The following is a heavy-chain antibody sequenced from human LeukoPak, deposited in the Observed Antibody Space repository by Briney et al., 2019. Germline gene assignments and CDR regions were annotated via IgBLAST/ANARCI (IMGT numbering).Heavy chain of an antibody. D-gene: IGHD4-23*01. CDR3: AREWDDYGGNSGDSY. V-gene: IGHV4-39*07. CDR2: IYYSGST. J-gene: IGHJ4*02. Sequence: SETLSLTCTVSGGSISSSSYYWGWIRQPPGKGLEWIGSIYYSGSTYYNPSLKSRVTISVDTSKNQFSLKLSSVTAADTAVYYCAREWDDYGGNSGDSYWGQGTLVTVSS. CDR1: GGSISSSSYY.